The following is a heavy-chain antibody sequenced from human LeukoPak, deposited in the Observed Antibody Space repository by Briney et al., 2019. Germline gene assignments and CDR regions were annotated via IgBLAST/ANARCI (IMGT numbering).Heavy chain of an antibody. CDR3: ARGEVVPAAAPHY. D-gene: IGHD2-2*01. Sequence: GGSLRLSCAASGFTFSSYAMHWFRQAPGKGLEYVSAISSNGGSTYYANSVKGRFTISRDNSKNTLYLQMGSLRAEDMAVYYCARGEVVPAAAPHYWGQGTLVTVSS. J-gene: IGHJ4*02. V-gene: IGHV3-64*01. CDR1: GFTFSSYA. CDR2: ISSNGGST.